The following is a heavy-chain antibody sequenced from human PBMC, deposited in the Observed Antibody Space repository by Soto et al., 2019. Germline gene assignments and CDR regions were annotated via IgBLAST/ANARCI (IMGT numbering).Heavy chain of an antibody. CDR2: ISGSGGST. Sequence: PGGSLRLSCAASGFTFSSYAMSWVRQAPGKGLEWVSAISGSGGSTYYADSVKGRFTISRDNSKNTLYLQMNSLRAEDTAVYYCAKHLGDILTGYYSWAFDIWGQGTMVTVSS. V-gene: IGHV3-23*01. CDR1: GFTFSSYA. J-gene: IGHJ3*02. CDR3: AKHLGDILTGYYSWAFDI. D-gene: IGHD3-9*01.